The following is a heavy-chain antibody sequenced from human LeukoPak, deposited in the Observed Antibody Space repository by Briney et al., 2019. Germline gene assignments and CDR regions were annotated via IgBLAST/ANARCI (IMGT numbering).Heavy chain of an antibody. J-gene: IGHJ5*02. D-gene: IGHD2-15*01. Sequence: ASVKVSCKASGYTFTSYYMHWVRQAPGQGLEWMGIINPSGGSTSYAQKFQGSVTMTRDMSTSTVYMELSSLRSEDTAVYYCARRNLGYCSGGSCYSGWFDPWGQGTLVTVSS. CDR1: GYTFTSYY. CDR2: INPSGGST. CDR3: ARRNLGYCSGGSCYSGWFDP. V-gene: IGHV1-46*01.